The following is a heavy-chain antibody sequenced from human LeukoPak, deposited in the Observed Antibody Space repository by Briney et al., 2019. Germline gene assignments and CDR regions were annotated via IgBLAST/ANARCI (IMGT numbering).Heavy chain of an antibody. V-gene: IGHV3-33*01. Sequence: PGGSLRPSCAASGFTFSNFVMQWVRQAPGKGLEWVALIWNHGSNKYYADSVRGRFTISRDNSKNTLYLQMDTLRAEDTAIYYCARGDGYLDYWGQGTLVTVSS. CDR1: GFTFSNFV. CDR2: IWNHGSNK. CDR3: ARGDGYLDY. D-gene: IGHD2-21*01. J-gene: IGHJ4*02.